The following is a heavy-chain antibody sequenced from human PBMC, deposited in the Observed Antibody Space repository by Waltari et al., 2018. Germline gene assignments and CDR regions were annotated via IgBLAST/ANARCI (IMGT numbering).Heavy chain of an antibody. CDR3: ARASLYGSLDY. V-gene: IGHV3-48*03. CDR1: GFTFSSYE. CDR2: ISSRGSTI. J-gene: IGHJ4*02. D-gene: IGHD4-17*01. Sequence: EVQLVESGGGLVQPGGSLRLSCAASGFTFSSYEMNWVRQAPGKGLEWVSYISSRGSTIYYADSVKGRFTISRDNAKNSLYLQMNSLRVEDTAVYYCARASLYGSLDYWGQGTLVTVSS.